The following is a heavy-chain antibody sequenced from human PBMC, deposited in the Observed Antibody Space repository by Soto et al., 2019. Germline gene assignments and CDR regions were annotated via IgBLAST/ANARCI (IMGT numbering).Heavy chain of an antibody. D-gene: IGHD6-19*01. Sequence: QVQLVQSGAEVKKPGASVKVSCTASGYPLTSNYIRWVRQAPGEGLEWMGKINPSGGTTRYGQKFQGRVTMTRDTSTSTVYMEMSSLRSEDTAVYYCARGEPHSSGWNFDYWGQGTLVIVSP. CDR3: ARGEPHSSGWNFDY. CDR1: GYPLTSNY. J-gene: IGHJ4*02. CDR2: INPSGGTT. V-gene: IGHV1-46*01.